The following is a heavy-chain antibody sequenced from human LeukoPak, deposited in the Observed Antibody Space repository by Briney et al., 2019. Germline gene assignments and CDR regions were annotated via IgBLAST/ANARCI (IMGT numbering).Heavy chain of an antibody. CDR3: ATGRWSINGMDV. J-gene: IGHJ6*04. D-gene: IGHD3-3*02. V-gene: IGHV1-24*01. Sequence: GASVKVSCKVSGYTLTQLSMHWVRQAPGKGLEGMGGFDPEDGETIYAQKFQGRVTMTEDTSTDTAYMELSSLRSEDTAVYYGATGRWSINGMDVWGKGTTVTVSS. CDR2: FDPEDGET. CDR1: GYTLTQLS.